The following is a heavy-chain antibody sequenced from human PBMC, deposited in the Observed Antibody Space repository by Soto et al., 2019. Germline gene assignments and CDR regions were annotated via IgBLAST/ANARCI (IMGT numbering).Heavy chain of an antibody. CDR1: GFTFSTYA. Sequence: GGSLRLSCAASGFTFSTYAMSWVRQAPGKGLEWVSALSGSGDNTYYGDSVKGRFTISRDNSKNTLYLQMNSLRAEDTAVYYCAKDYVLGQPRFYYMDVWGKGTTVTVSS. D-gene: IGHD3-16*01. CDR3: AKDYVLGQPRFYYMDV. V-gene: IGHV3-23*01. J-gene: IGHJ6*03. CDR2: LSGSGDNT.